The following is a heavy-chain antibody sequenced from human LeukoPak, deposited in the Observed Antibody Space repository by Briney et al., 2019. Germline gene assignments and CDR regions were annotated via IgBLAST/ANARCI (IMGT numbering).Heavy chain of an antibody. V-gene: IGHV3-74*01. CDR1: GFTFSSYW. CDR3: ARVYYDSSGYGAFDI. CDR2: INSDGSST. J-gene: IGHJ3*02. Sequence: GGSLRLSCAASGFTFSSYWMHWVRQAPGKGLVWVSRINSDGSSTSYADSVKGRFTISRDNAKNSLYLQMNSLRAEDTAVYYCARVYYDSSGYGAFDIWGQGTMVTVSS. D-gene: IGHD3-22*01.